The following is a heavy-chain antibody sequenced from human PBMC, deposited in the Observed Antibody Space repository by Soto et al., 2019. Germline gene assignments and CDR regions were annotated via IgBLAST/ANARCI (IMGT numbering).Heavy chain of an antibody. Sequence: EVQLLESGGGLVQPGGSLRLSCAASGFTFSSYAMSWVRQAPGKGLEWVSAISGSGGSTYYADSVKGRFTISRDNSKNTLYLQMTRLRAEDTAVYYCAKDGTLGNWRWFDPWGQGTLVTVSS. CDR1: GFTFSSYA. CDR3: AKDGTLGNWRWFDP. V-gene: IGHV3-23*01. J-gene: IGHJ5*02. CDR2: ISGSGGST. D-gene: IGHD1-1*01.